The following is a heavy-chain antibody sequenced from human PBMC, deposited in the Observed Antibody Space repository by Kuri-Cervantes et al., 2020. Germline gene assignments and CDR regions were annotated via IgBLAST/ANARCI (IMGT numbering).Heavy chain of an antibody. CDR2: IIPIFGTA. Sequence: SVKVSCKASGSTFSSYAISWVRQAPGQGLEWMGGIIPIFGTANYAQKFQGRVTITADESTSTAYMELSSLRSEDTAVYYCASIWGGYSSVYWYFDLWGRGTLVTVSS. CDR1: GSTFSSYA. D-gene: IGHD6-19*01. CDR3: ASIWGGYSSVYWYFDL. V-gene: IGHV1-69*13. J-gene: IGHJ2*01.